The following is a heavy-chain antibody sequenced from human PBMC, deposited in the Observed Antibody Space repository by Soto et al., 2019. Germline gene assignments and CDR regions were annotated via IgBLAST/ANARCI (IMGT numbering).Heavy chain of an antibody. CDR2: ISYDGSNK. D-gene: IGHD6-19*01. Sequence: QVQLVESGGGVVQPGRSLRLSCAASGFTFSSYAMHWVRQAPGKGLAWVAVISYDGSNKYYADSVKGRFTISRDNSKNTLYLQMNSLRAEDTAVYYCAGKLSGWYYFDYWGQGTLVTVSS. CDR3: AGKLSGWYYFDY. J-gene: IGHJ4*02. V-gene: IGHV3-30-3*01. CDR1: GFTFSSYA.